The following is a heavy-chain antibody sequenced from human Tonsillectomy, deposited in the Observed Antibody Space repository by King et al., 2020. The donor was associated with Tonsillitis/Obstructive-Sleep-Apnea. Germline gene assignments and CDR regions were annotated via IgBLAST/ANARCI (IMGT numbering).Heavy chain of an antibody. J-gene: IGHJ4*02. CDR3: ARKVGIQVWSHFAH. Sequence: VQLVESGGGLVQTGGSLRLSCAASGFTFSNYEMNSVRQAPGKGLEWVSYISSSGTTIYYADSVKGRFTISRDNAKNSLYLQMNSLRAEDTAVYYCARKVGIQVWSHFAHWGQGTLVTVSS. D-gene: IGHD5-18*01. V-gene: IGHV3-48*03. CDR2: ISSSGTTI. CDR1: GFTFSNYE.